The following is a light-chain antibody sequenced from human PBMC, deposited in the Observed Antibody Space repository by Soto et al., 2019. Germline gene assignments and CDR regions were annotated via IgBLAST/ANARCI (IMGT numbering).Light chain of an antibody. CDR2: DAF. Sequence: EIVLTQSPASQSLSPGERATLSCRASQSISRYLGWYQQKPGQPPRLLIYDAFTRATGIPARFSGSGSGTDFTLTISSLEPEDFAVYYCQQRSNWITFGGGTKVDIK. CDR1: QSISRY. CDR3: QQRSNWIT. V-gene: IGKV3-11*01. J-gene: IGKJ4*01.